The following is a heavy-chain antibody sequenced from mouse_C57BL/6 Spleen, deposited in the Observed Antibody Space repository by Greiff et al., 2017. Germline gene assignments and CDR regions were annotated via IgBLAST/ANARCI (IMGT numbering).Heavy chain of an antibody. V-gene: IGHV1-64*01. Sequence: QVQLKQPGAELVKPGASVKLSCKASGYTFTSYWMHWVKQRPGQGLEWIGMIHPNSGSTNYNEKFKSKATLTVDKSSSTAYMQLSSLTSEDSAVYYCAREGDYYGSSYEWYFDVWGTGTTVTVSS. CDR1: GYTFTSYW. CDR3: AREGDYYGSSYEWYFDV. D-gene: IGHD1-1*01. J-gene: IGHJ1*03. CDR2: IHPNSGST.